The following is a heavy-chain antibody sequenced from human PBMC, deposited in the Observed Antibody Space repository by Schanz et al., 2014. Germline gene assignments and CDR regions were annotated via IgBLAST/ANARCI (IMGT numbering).Heavy chain of an antibody. CDR1: GFTVSSNY. D-gene: IGHD2-2*01. CDR3: AKRCSSTSCSHGAFDI. V-gene: IGHV3-53*01. J-gene: IGHJ3*02. Sequence: EVPLVESGGGLVKPGGSLRLSCVASGFTVSSNYMSWVRQAPGKGLEWVSVIYSDGRTYYGDSVKGRFTISRDNSKNTLYLQMNSLRDEDTAMYYCAKRCSSTSCSHGAFDIWGQGTMVTVSS. CDR2: IYSDGRT.